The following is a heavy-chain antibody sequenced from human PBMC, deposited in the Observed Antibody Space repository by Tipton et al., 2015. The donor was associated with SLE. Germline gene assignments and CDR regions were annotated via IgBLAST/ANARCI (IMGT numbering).Heavy chain of an antibody. D-gene: IGHD2-2*01. J-gene: IGHJ6*02. Sequence: TLSLTCTVSGGSISSYYWSWIRQPAGKGLEWIGRIYTSGSTNYNPSLKSRVTMSVDTSKNQFSLKLSSVTAADTAVYYCAREEYCSSTSCLYYYYGMDVWGQGTTVTVSS. CDR3: AREEYCSSTSCLYYYYGMDV. CDR1: GGSISSYY. CDR2: IYTSGST. V-gene: IGHV4-4*07.